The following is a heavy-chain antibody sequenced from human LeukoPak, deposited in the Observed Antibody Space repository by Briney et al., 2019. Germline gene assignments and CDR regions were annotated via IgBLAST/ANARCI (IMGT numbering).Heavy chain of an antibody. V-gene: IGHV3-20*04. J-gene: IGHJ2*01. D-gene: IGHD6-13*01. CDR3: ARRPAAGSYWYFDL. CDR1: GFTFSNYA. CDR2: IPWNGDRT. Sequence: GGSLRLSCAASGFTFSNYAMNWVRQAPGKGLEWVSGIPWNGDRTGYVDSVKGRFTISRDNAKNSLYLQMDSLRVEDTALYFCARRPAAGSYWYFDLWGRGTLVTVSS.